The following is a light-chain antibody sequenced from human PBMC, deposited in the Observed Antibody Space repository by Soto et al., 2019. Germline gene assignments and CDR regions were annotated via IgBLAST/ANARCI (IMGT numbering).Light chain of an antibody. J-gene: IGKJ5*01. CDR2: DTS. V-gene: IGKV3-11*01. Sequence: EIVLTQSPATLSLSPWERATLSCRASQSVSTFLAWYQQKPGQAPRLLIYDTSIRATGIPARFSGSGSGTDFTLTISSLEPEDFAVYYCQQRNSWPPTFTFGQGTRLEIK. CDR3: QQRNSWPPTFT. CDR1: QSVSTF.